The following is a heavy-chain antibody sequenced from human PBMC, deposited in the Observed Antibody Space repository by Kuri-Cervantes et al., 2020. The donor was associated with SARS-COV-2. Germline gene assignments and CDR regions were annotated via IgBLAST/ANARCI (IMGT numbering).Heavy chain of an antibody. V-gene: IGHV1-8*02. CDR1: GYTFTNND. Sequence: ASVKVSCKASGYTFTNNDVNWPRQASSQGLEWMGWMNPDTGNAGYAQKFQGRVTMTRITSISTAYMELSSLRFEDAAVYYCARDLRYFDWPLISDYWGQGTLVTVSS. J-gene: IGHJ4*02. D-gene: IGHD3-9*01. CDR3: ARDLRYFDWPLISDY. CDR2: MNPDTGNA.